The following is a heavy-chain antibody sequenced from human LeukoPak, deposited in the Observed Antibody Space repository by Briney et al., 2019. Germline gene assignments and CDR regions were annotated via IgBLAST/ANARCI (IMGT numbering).Heavy chain of an antibody. V-gene: IGHV3-74*01. Sequence: GGSLRLSCAASGFTFSSYWMHWVRQAPGKGLVWVSRVNSDGSSTSYADSVKGRFTISRDNAKNTLYLQMNSLRPDDTAVYYCAKIAATDPIDFWGQGTLVTVPS. CDR1: GFTFSSYW. CDR3: AKIAATDPIDF. CDR2: VNSDGSST. J-gene: IGHJ4*02. D-gene: IGHD6-13*01.